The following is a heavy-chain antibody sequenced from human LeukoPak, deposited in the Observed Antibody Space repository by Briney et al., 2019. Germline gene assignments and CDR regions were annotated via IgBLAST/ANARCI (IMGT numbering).Heavy chain of an antibody. V-gene: IGHV4-39*01. CDR1: GGSISSSSYY. D-gene: IGHD2-2*01. J-gene: IGHJ1*01. CDR3: ARDRVVPAAIEGPGFQH. Sequence: SETLSLTCTVSGGSISSSSYYWGWIRQPPGKGLEWIGSIYYSGSTYYNPSLKSRVTISVDTSKNQFSLKLSSVTAADTAVYYCARDRVVPAAIEGPGFQHWGQGNLVTVSS. CDR2: IYYSGST.